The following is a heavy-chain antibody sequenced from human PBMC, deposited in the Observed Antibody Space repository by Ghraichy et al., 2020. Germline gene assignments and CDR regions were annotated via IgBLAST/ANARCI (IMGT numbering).Heavy chain of an antibody. V-gene: IGHV3-66*01. J-gene: IGHJ6*02. D-gene: IGHD3-9*01. CDR1: GFTVSSNY. CDR3: AREGGTIFPLMDV. CDR2: IYSGGST. Sequence: GGSLRLSCAASGFTVSSNYMSWVRQAPGKGLEWVSVIYSGGSTYYADSVKGRFTISRDNSKNTLYLQMNSLRAEDTAVYYCAREGGTIFPLMDVWGQGTTVTVSS.